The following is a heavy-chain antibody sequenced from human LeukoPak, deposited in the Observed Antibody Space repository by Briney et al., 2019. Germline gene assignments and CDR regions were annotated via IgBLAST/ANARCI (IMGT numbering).Heavy chain of an antibody. Sequence: SETLSLTCGVSGGSISSTNWWTWIRPPPGKGLEWIGEVHLDGRTNYNPSLEGRLTMSVDLSENHISLKLTSVTAADTAVYYCAREGGFYRPLDYTGQGTLVTVSS. CDR3: AREGGFYRPLDY. CDR1: GGSISSTNW. J-gene: IGHJ4*02. V-gene: IGHV4-4*02. CDR2: VHLDGRT. D-gene: IGHD3-3*01.